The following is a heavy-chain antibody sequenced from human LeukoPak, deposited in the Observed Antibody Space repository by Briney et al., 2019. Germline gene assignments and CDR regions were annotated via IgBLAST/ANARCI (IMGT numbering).Heavy chain of an antibody. CDR2: ISDSGIST. J-gene: IGHJ4*02. V-gene: IGHV3-23*01. CDR1: GLTFNSCA. CDR3: AKDRTTGYYYFDY. Sequence: GGSLRLSCVASGLTFNSCAMGWVRQAPGKGLEWVSVISDSGISTYYADSVKGRFTISRDNSKNTLYLEMNSLRAEDTAVYHCAKDRTTGYYYFDYWGQGTQVTVSS. D-gene: IGHD3-9*01.